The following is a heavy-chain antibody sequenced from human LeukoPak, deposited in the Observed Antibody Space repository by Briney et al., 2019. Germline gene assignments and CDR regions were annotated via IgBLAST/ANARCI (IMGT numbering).Heavy chain of an antibody. Sequence: PSETLSLTCAVSGYSISSGYYGGWIRQPPGKGLEWIGSIYHSGSTFYNPSLKSRVTISVDTSKNQFSLKLTSVTAADTAVYYCAGLISTIDSWGQGTLVTVSS. CDR2: IYHSGST. D-gene: IGHD5-24*01. J-gene: IGHJ4*02. V-gene: IGHV4-38-2*01. CDR3: AGLISTIDS. CDR1: GYSISSGYY.